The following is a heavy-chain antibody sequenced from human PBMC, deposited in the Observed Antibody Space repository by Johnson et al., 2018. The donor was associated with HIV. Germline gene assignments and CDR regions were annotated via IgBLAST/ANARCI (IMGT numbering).Heavy chain of an antibody. CDR1: GFIFSSYA. J-gene: IGHJ3*02. V-gene: IGHV3-30-3*01. Sequence: QVQLVESGGGVVQPGRSLRLSCAASGFIFSSYAMHWVRQAPGKGLEWVAVILYDGNNKYYADSVKGRFTISRDNRKNTLYMQRNSLRAEDTAVYYCAKDQIKRLPVDWAFDIWGQGTMVTVSS. CDR3: AKDQIKRLPVDWAFDI. D-gene: IGHD5-12*01. CDR2: ILYDGNNK.